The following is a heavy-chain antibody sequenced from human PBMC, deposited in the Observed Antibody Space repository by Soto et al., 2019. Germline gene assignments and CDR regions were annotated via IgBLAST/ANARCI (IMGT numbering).Heavy chain of an antibody. Sequence: SLRLSCAASGFTFSSYWMHWVRQAPGKGLVWVSRINSDGSSTSYADSVKGRFTISRDNAKNTLYLQMNSLRAEDTAVYYCVSFYYDFWSGYTNWFDPWGQGTLVTVSS. J-gene: IGHJ5*02. D-gene: IGHD3-3*01. V-gene: IGHV3-74*01. CDR1: GFTFSSYW. CDR2: INSDGSST. CDR3: VSFYYDFWSGYTNWFDP.